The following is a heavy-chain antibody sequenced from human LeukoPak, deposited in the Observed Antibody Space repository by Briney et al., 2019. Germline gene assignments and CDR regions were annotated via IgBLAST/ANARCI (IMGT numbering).Heavy chain of an antibody. CDR2: IKQDGSEK. V-gene: IGHV3-7*04. J-gene: IGHJ4*02. D-gene: IGHD2-21*02. CDR3: ARYPGDFYFDY. Sequence: GGSLRLSCAASGFTFSSDWMSWVRQAPGKGLEWVANIKQDGSEKHYVDSVKGRFTISRDNAKNSLYLQMNSLRAEDTAVYYCARYPGDFYFDYWGQGTLVTVSS. CDR1: GFTFSSDW.